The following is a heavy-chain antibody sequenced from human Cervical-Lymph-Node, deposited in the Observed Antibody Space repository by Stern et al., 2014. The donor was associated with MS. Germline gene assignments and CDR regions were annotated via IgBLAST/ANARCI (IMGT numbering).Heavy chain of an antibody. CDR2: IYSRVQWYN. J-gene: IGHJ3*01. CDR1: GDSVSSTTVA. D-gene: IGHD2-15*01. CDR3: TRAGLSRFCSGGSCPDDAFDL. V-gene: IGHV6-1*01. Sequence: QVQLQQSGPRLVQPSQTLSITCAISGDSVSSTTVAWNWIRQSPSRGLEWLGRIYSRVQWYNDSAVSVKSRIVINPDTSKNQFSLQLKSVTPEDTAVYYCTRAGLSRFCSGGSCPDDAFDLWGQGTMVTVSS.